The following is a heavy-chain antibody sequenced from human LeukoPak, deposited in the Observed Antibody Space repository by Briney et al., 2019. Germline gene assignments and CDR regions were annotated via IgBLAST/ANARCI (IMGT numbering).Heavy chain of an antibody. Sequence: PGGSLRVSCAASGFTFSSYWMSWVRQAPGKGLEWVANIKQDGSEKYYVDSVKGRFTISRDNAKNSLYLQLSSLRAEDTAVYYCAREGITAAADYWGQGTLVTVSS. V-gene: IGHV3-7*01. D-gene: IGHD6-13*01. CDR3: AREGITAAADY. CDR1: GFTFSSYW. CDR2: IKQDGSEK. J-gene: IGHJ4*02.